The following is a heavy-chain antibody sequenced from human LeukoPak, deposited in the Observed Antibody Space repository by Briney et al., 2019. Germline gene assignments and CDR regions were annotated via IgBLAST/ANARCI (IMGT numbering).Heavy chain of an antibody. V-gene: IGHV3-30*18. J-gene: IGHJ4*02. CDR1: GFTFSTYG. CDR3: AKDFPASCRGDCYFVY. CDR2: ISYDGSNK. Sequence: GSSLRLSCAASGFTFSTYGMHWVRQAPGKGLEWVTVISYDGSNKYYADSVKGRFTISRDNSKNTLYLQMNSLRAEDTAVYYCAKDFPASCRGDCYFVYWGQGTLVTVSP. D-gene: IGHD2-21*02.